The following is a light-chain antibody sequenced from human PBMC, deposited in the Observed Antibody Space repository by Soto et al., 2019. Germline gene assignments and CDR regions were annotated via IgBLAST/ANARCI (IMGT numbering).Light chain of an antibody. CDR3: CSYAGSDTGV. V-gene: IGLV2-11*01. CDR1: SSDVGGYNY. J-gene: IGLJ3*02. CDR2: DVS. Sequence: QSALTQPRSVSGSPGQSVTISCTGTSSDVGGYNYVSWYQQHPGKAPKLMIYDVSKRPSGVPDRFSGSKSGNTASLTISGLQAEDEADYDCCSYAGSDTGVFGGGTKLTVL.